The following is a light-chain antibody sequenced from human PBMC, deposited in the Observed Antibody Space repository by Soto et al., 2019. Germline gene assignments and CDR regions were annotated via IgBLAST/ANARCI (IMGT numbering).Light chain of an antibody. CDR3: LSFRGTDSPYV. CDR1: SSDIGDYNY. J-gene: IGLJ1*01. CDR2: EVT. Sequence: QSVLTQPASVSGSPGQSITISCTGASSDIGDYNYVSWYQQHPGKAPKLIISEVTNRPSGVSNRFSGSKSGNTASLTISGLKSEDEADYYCLSFRGTDSPYVFGTGTKLTVL. V-gene: IGLV2-14*01.